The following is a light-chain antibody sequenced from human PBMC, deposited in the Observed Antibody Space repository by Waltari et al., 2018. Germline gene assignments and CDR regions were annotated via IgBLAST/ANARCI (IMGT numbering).Light chain of an antibody. CDR3: LIWHSDAYV. CDR2: YKSDSDN. J-gene: IGLJ1*01. CDR1: SGINVGMYR. Sequence: QAVLTQPASLSASPGVSVRLTCTLGSGINVGMYRIYWYQKKPGSPPQYLLSYKSDSDNHQGFGVPSRFSGSKDGSANAGILLISGLQPDDEADYYCLIWHSDAYVFGSGTEVTVL. V-gene: IGLV5-45*01.